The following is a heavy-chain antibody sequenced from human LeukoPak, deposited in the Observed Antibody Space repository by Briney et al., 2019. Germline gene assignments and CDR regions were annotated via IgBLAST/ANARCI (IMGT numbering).Heavy chain of an antibody. D-gene: IGHD4-17*01. J-gene: IGHJ5*02. Sequence: SETLSLTCAVSGGSISSGGYSWSWIRQPPGKGLEWIGYIYHSGSTYYNPSLKSRVTISVDRSKNQFSLKLSSVTAADTAVYYCARDLLDYGDYSVLFATWGQGTLVTVSS. V-gene: IGHV4-30-2*01. CDR3: ARDLLDYGDYSVLFAT. CDR1: GGSISSGGYS. CDR2: IYHSGST.